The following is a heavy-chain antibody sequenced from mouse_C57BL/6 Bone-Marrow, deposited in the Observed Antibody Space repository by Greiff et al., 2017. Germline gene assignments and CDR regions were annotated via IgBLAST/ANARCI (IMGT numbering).Heavy chain of an antibody. CDR1: GYTFTSYW. Sequence: QVHVKQPGAELVKPGASVKLSCKASGYTFTSYWMHWVKQRPGRGLEWIGRIDPNSGGTKYNEKFKSKATLTVDKPSSTAYMQLSSLTSEDSAVYYCASPYDYDPFAYWGQGTLVTVSA. J-gene: IGHJ3*01. D-gene: IGHD2-4*01. V-gene: IGHV1-72*01. CDR2: IDPNSGGT. CDR3: ASPYDYDPFAY.